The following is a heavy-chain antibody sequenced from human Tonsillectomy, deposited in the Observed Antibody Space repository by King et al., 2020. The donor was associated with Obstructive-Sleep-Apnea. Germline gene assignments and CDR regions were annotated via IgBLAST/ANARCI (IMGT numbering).Heavy chain of an antibody. Sequence: VQLVESGGGLVQPGGSLRLSCAASGFTFSSYWMHWVRQAPGKGLVWVSRIVSDGSSTSYADSVKGRFTISRDNDKNTLYMQMNSLRAEATAVYYCARVAPQNGDYVEFDYWGQGTLVTVSS. CDR3: ARVAPQNGDYVEFDY. CDR2: IVSDGSST. J-gene: IGHJ4*02. V-gene: IGHV3-74*01. D-gene: IGHD4-17*01. CDR1: GFTFSSYW.